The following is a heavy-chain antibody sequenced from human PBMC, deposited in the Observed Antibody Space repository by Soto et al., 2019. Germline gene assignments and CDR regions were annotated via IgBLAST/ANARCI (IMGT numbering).Heavy chain of an antibody. Sequence: AETLSLTCTVSGGSISSSSYYCGCIRQPPGKGLEWIGSIYYIGSTGYNPSLQSRVTISVDTSKNQFSLKLSSVTAADTAMYYCARGLFSFGGVIVNSRPHYLDYWGQGALVTVSS. CDR1: GGSISSSSYY. J-gene: IGHJ4*02. D-gene: IGHD3-16*02. CDR2: IYYIGST. V-gene: IGHV4-39*01. CDR3: ARGLFSFGGVIVNSRPHYLDY.